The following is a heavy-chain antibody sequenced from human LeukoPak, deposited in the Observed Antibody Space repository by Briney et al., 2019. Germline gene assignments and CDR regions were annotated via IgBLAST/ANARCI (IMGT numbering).Heavy chain of an antibody. V-gene: IGHV3-9*01. Sequence: GGSLRLSCAASGFTFDDYAMHWVRQAPGKGLEWVSGISWNSGSIGYADSVKGRFTISRDNSKNTLYLQMNSLRAEDTAVYYCAKGPYFEYSSSYYYYMDVWGKGTTVTVSS. CDR3: AKGPYFEYSSSYYYYMDV. CDR1: GFTFDDYA. D-gene: IGHD6-6*01. CDR2: ISWNSGSI. J-gene: IGHJ6*03.